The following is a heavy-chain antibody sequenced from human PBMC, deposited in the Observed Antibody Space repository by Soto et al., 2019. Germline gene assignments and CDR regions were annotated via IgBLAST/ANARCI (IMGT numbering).Heavy chain of an antibody. Sequence: SQTLSLTCAISGDSVSSNSAAWNWIRQSPSRGLEWLGRTYYRSKWYNDYAVSVKSRITINPDTSKNQFSLQLNSVTPEGTAVYYCARGRVYDILTGSYYYYGMDVWGQGTTVTVSS. CDR3: ARGRVYDILTGSYYYYGMDV. CDR1: GDSVSSNSAA. V-gene: IGHV6-1*01. CDR2: TYYRSKWYN. D-gene: IGHD3-9*01. J-gene: IGHJ6*02.